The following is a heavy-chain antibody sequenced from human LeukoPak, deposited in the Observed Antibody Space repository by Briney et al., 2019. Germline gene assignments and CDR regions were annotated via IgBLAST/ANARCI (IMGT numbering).Heavy chain of an antibody. Sequence: SETLSLTCTVSGRSISSYYWSWIRQPPGKGLEWIGYIYYSGSTNYNPSLKCRVTITVDTSKNQFSLKLSSVTAADTAVYYCASLPLDGYNRDYWGQGTLVTVSS. D-gene: IGHD5-24*01. CDR1: GRSISSYY. J-gene: IGHJ4*02. CDR2: IYYSGST. V-gene: IGHV4-59*01. CDR3: ASLPLDGYNRDY.